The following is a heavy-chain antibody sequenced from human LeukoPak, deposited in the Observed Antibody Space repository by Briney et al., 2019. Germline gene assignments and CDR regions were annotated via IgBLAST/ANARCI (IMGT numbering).Heavy chain of an antibody. D-gene: IGHD1-1*01. V-gene: IGHV4-59*01. J-gene: IGHJ3*02. CDR3: AREYSAFEI. CDR2: IYYNGNT. CDR1: GDSISSFY. Sequence: SETLSLTCTVSGDSISSFYWSWIRQPPGKGLEWIGYIYYNGNTNSNPSLKSRVTISVDTSKNRLSLKLNSVTAADTAVYYCAREYSAFEIWGPGTMVTVSS.